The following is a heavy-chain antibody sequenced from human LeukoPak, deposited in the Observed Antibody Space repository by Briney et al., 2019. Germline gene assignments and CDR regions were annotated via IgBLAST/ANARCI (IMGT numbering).Heavy chain of an antibody. D-gene: IGHD3-10*01. V-gene: IGHV4-4*07. J-gene: IGHJ4*02. CDR1: GGSISSYY. CDR3: ARDLPHPLVRGVIISGGIDY. CDR2: IYTSGST. Sequence: SETLSLTCTVSGGSISSYYWSWIRQPAGKGLEWIGRIYTSGSTNYNPSLKSRVTMSVDTSKNQFSLKLGSVTAADTAVYYCARDLPHPLVRGVIISGGIDYWGQGTLVTVSS.